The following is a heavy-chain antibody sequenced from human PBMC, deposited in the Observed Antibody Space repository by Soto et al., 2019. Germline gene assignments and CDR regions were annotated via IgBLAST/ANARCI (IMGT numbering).Heavy chain of an antibody. Sequence: SETLSLTCTVSGGSISSSSYYWGWIRQPPGKGLEWIGSIYYSGSTYYNPSLKSRVTISVDTSKNQFSLKLSSVTAADTAVYYCARRRRIAAAGTGYYYYGMDVWGQGTTVTVSS. CDR1: GGSISSSSYY. J-gene: IGHJ6*02. CDR3: ARRRRIAAAGTGYYYYGMDV. D-gene: IGHD6-13*01. V-gene: IGHV4-39*01. CDR2: IYYSGST.